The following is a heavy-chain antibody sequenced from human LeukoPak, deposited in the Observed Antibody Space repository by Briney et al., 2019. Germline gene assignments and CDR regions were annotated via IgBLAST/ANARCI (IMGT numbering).Heavy chain of an antibody. V-gene: IGHV3-7*01. J-gene: IGHJ4*01. D-gene: IGHD3-3*01. CDR2: IKEDGSEK. Sequence: GGSLRLSCAAFGFTFSSYWMSWVRQAPGKGLEGVANIKEDGSEKYYVDSVKGRFTISRDNAKNSVHLQMNSLRAEDTAVYYCARGGGFGYDFWSGQGSYYFDYWGHGTLVTVSS. CDR1: GFTFSSYW. CDR3: ARGGGFGYDFWSGQGSYYFDY.